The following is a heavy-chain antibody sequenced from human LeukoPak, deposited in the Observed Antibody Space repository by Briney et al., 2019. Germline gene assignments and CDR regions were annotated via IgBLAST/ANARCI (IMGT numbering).Heavy chain of an antibody. CDR3: ARLGAPYDSSGYYIPIPYYFDY. CDR2: ISGSGGST. D-gene: IGHD3-22*01. Sequence: GGSLRLSCAASGFTFSSYAMSWVRQAPGKGLEWVSAISGSGGSTYYADSVKGRFTISRDNSKNTLYLQMNSLRAEDTAVYYCARLGAPYDSSGYYIPIPYYFDYWGQGTLVTVSS. V-gene: IGHV3-23*01. J-gene: IGHJ4*02. CDR1: GFTFSSYA.